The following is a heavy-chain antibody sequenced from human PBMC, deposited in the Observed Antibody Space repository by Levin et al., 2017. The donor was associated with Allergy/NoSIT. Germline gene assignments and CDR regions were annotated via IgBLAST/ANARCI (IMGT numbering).Heavy chain of an antibody. J-gene: IGHJ4*02. CDR1: GASISSGGYY. V-gene: IGHV4-31*03. D-gene: IGHD3-3*01. Sequence: PSETLSLTCTVSGASISSGGYYWSWIRQHPGKGLEWIGYIFYSGSTYYNPSLKSRLSISLHTSKNQFSLKLTSVTAADTAVYYCARAGGESYDFWRGSDPYFHNWGQGILVTVSS. CDR3: ARAGGESYDFWRGSDPYFHN. CDR2: IFYSGST.